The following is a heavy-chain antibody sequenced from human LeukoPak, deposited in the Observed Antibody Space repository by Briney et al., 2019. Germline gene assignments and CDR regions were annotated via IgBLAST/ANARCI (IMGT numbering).Heavy chain of an antibody. CDR2: MSGGGGDI. J-gene: IGHJ4*02. D-gene: IGHD1-26*01. CDR3: ARGASPLFDY. V-gene: IGHV3-23*01. CDR1: EFIFSSYA. Sequence: PGGSLRLSCAASEFIFSSYAMHWVRQAPGKGLEWVSAMSGGGGDIYYADSVKGRFTISRDNSKNTLYLQMNSLRAEDTAVYYCARGASPLFDYWGQGTLVTVSS.